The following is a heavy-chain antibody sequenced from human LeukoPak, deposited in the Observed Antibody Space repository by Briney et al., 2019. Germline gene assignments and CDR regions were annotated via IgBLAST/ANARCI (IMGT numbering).Heavy chain of an antibody. D-gene: IGHD1-26*01. J-gene: IGHJ6*03. CDR1: GYTFTDNY. Sequence: ASVKVSCKASGYTFTDNYMHWVRQAPGQGLEWMGWINPYSGDTNYAQKFQGRVTMTKDTSINTAYMELSSLRSDDTAVYYCAKGATPSLNYYYYMDVWGKGTTVTVSS. CDR3: AKGATPSLNYYYYMDV. V-gene: IGHV1-2*02. CDR2: INPYSGDT.